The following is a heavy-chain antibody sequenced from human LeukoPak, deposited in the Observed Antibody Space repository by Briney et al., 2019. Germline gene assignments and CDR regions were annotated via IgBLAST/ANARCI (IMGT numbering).Heavy chain of an antibody. CDR3: ARFISVITGTLGYYYYYYGMDV. D-gene: IGHD1-7*01. V-gene: IGHV3-11*01. Sequence: GGSLRLSCAASGFTFSDYYMSWIRQAPGKGLEWVSYISSSGSTIYYADSVKGRFTISRDNAKNSLYLQMNSLRSEDTAVYYCARFISVITGTLGYYYYYYGMDVWGQGTTVTVSS. CDR1: GFTFSDYY. CDR2: ISSSGSTI. J-gene: IGHJ6*02.